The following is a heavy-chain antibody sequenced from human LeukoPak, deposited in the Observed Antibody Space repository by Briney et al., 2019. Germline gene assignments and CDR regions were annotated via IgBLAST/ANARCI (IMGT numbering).Heavy chain of an antibody. V-gene: IGHV3-7*01. CDR3: ARRGPNSFDS. J-gene: IGHJ4*02. Sequence: GGSLRLSCAASGFTFNLYWMTWVRQAPGEGLEWVANIKQDETGEDYVDSVKGRFTISRDNAKNSLYLQMNSLRAEDTAVYYCARRGPNSFDSWGQGTLVTVSS. D-gene: IGHD2-8*01. CDR2: IKQDETGE. CDR1: GFTFNLYW.